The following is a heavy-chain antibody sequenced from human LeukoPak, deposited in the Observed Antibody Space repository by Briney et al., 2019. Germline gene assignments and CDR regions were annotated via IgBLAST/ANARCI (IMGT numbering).Heavy chain of an antibody. V-gene: IGHV1-24*01. CDR2: FDPEDGET. CDR1: GYTLTQLS. D-gene: IGHD6-19*01. J-gene: IGHJ4*02. CDR3: SSAVAATFVG. Sequence: GASVKVSCKVSGYTLTQLSMHWVRQAPGKGLEWMGGFDPEDGETIYAQKFQGRVTMTENTSTDTAYMELSSLRSEDTAVYCCSSAVAATFVGWGQGTLVTVSS.